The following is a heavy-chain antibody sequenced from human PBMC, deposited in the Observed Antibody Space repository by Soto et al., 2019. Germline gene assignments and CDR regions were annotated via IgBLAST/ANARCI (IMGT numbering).Heavy chain of an antibody. J-gene: IGHJ4*02. CDR1: GYTFTGYY. V-gene: IGHV1-2*04. CDR2: INPNSGGT. CDR3: ARSEGRDYDFWSGLDY. D-gene: IGHD3-3*01. Sequence: QVQLVQSGAEVKKPGASVKVSCKASGYTFTGYYMHWVRQAPGQGLEWMGWINPNSGGTNYAQKFQGWATMTRDTSISTAYMELSRLRSDDTAVYYCARSEGRDYDFWSGLDYWGQGTLVTVSS.